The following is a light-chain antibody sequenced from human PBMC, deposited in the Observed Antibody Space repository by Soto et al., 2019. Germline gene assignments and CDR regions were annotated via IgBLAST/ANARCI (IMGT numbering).Light chain of an antibody. V-gene: IGLV1-40*01. J-gene: IGLJ2*01. CDR3: QSYDSSLSGSVV. CDR2: GNS. CDR1: SSNIGAGYY. Sequence: QSVLTQPPSVSGAPGQRVTISCTGSSSNIGAGYYVQWYQQLPGTAPKLLIYGNSNRPSGVPDRFSGSKSGTSASLAITGLQAEDEADYYCQSYDSSLSGSVVFGGGTKLTVL.